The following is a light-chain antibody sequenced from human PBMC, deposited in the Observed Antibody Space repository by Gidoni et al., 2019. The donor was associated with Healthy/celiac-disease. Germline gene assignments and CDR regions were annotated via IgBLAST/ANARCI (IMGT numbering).Light chain of an antibody. J-gene: IGLJ2*01. CDR3: AAWDDSLNGPV. V-gene: IGLV1-44*01. Sequence: QSVLTQPPSASGTPGQRVTIPCSGSSSNLGSNTVNWYQQPPGTAPTLLIYSNNQRPSGVPDRFSGSKSGTSASLAISGLQSEDEADYYCAAWDDSLNGPVFGGGTKLTV. CDR1: SSNLGSNT. CDR2: SNN.